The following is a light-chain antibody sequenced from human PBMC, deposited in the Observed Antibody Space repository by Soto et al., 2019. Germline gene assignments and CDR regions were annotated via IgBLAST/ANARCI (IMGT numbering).Light chain of an antibody. J-gene: IGLJ1*01. CDR2: EVS. V-gene: IGLV2-18*01. Sequence: SALNQPPSVSGSPGQSVTISCTGTSTDFVGYNRVSWYQQPPGTAPKLMIYEVSKRPSGVPDRFSGSKSGNTASLTISGLQAADEADYYCSLYTSENAYVFGTGTKVTVL. CDR1: STDFVGYNR. CDR3: SLYTSENAYV.